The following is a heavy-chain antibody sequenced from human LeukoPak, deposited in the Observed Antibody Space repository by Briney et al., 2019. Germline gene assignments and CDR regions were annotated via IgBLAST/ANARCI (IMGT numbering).Heavy chain of an antibody. D-gene: IGHD3-10*01. V-gene: IGHV1-69*13. J-gene: IGHJ4*02. Sequence: ASVKVSCKASGGTFSSDGITWVRQAPGQGLEWMGGIIPSFRKPDYAKKFQGRVTLTADESTSTAYMELSSLRSDDTAVYYCAREGLFTMVRRGTLDNWGQGTLVTVSS. CDR2: IIPSFRKP. CDR3: AREGLFTMVRRGTLDN. CDR1: GGTFSSDG.